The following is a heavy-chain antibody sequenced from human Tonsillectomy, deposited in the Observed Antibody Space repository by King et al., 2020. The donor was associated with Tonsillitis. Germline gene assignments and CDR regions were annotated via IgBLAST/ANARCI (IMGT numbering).Heavy chain of an antibody. CDR1: GFTFDDYA. CDR2: ISWNSGSI. J-gene: IGHJ6*02. CDR3: AKEGWGYYYYGMDV. D-gene: IGHD6-19*01. V-gene: IGHV3-9*01. Sequence: VQLVESGGGLVQPGRSLRLSCAASGFTFDDYAMHWVRQAPGKGLEWVSGISWNSGSIGYADSVKGRFTISRDNAKNSLYLHMNSLRADDTALYYCAKEGWGYYYYGMDVWGQGTTVTVSS.